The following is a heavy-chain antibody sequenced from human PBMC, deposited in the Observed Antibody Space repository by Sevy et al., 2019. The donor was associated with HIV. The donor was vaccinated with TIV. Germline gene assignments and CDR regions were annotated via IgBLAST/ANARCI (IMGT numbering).Heavy chain of an antibody. CDR3: ARDVTGNYYVDY. Sequence: ASVKVSCKTSGYTFTDYGIGWVRQAPGQGLEWVSWINPSDGNRNYAQRLQGRVTMTTDTSTSTAYMELWSPRSDDTAIYYCARDVTGNYYVDYWGQGTLVTVSS. V-gene: IGHV1-18*01. CDR2: INPSDGNR. J-gene: IGHJ4*02. D-gene: IGHD1-26*01. CDR1: GYTFTDYG.